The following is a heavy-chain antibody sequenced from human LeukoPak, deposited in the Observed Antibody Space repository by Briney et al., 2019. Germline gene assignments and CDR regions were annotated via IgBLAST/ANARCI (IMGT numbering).Heavy chain of an antibody. CDR3: ARDRYSSGWYDTEENWFDP. Sequence: ASVTVSCEASGYTFTSYYMHWVRQAPGQGREWMGIINPSGGSTSYAQKFQGRVTMTRDTSTSTVYMELSSLRSQDTAVYYCARDRYSSGWYDTEENWFDPWGQGTLVTVSS. D-gene: IGHD6-19*01. V-gene: IGHV1-46*01. CDR1: GYTFTSYY. J-gene: IGHJ5*02. CDR2: INPSGGST.